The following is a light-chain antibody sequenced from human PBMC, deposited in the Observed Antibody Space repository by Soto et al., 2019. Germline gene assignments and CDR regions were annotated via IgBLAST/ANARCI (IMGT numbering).Light chain of an antibody. CDR3: AAWDDSLNGCV. Sequence: QSALTQPPSASGTPGQRVTISCSGSSSNIGTYSVSWYQQFPGTAPRLLIYSDNQRPSGVPVRFSASKSGASASLAISGLQSEDEADFYCAAWDDSLNGCVFGTGTKVTVL. J-gene: IGLJ1*01. CDR2: SDN. CDR1: SSNIGTYS. V-gene: IGLV1-44*01.